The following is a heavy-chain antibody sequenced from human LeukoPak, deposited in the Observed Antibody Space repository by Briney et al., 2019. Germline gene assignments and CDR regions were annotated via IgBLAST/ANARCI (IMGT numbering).Heavy chain of an antibody. CDR2: IYYSGST. J-gene: IGHJ5*02. CDR1: GGSISSSSYY. CDR3: ARRDDLNWFDP. V-gene: IGHV4-61*01. Sequence: SETLSLTCTVSGGSISSSSYYWSWIRQPPGKGLEWIGYIYYSGSTNYNPSLKSRVTISVDTSKNQFSLKLSSVTAADTAVYYCARRDDLNWFDPWGQGTLVTVSS.